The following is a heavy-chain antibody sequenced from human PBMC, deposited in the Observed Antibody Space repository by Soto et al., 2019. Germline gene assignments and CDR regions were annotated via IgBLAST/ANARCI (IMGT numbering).Heavy chain of an antibody. V-gene: IGHV5-51*01. J-gene: IGHJ6*02. CDR1: GYTFTNYW. D-gene: IGHD5-18*01. CDR3: ARRGYGHGYELGYYYYGMDV. Sequence: GEPLKISCKGSGYTFTNYWIGWVRQMPGKGLEWMGIIYPDDSNTKYSPSFKGQVTISADKSITTAYLQLNSLRASDTAIYYCARRGYGHGYELGYYYYGMDVWGQGTTVTVSS. CDR2: IYPDDSNT.